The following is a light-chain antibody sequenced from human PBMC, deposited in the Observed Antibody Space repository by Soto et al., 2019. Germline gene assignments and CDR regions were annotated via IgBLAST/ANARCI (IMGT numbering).Light chain of an antibody. CDR2: GAS. CDR3: QQYGSSPQT. V-gene: IGKV3-20*01. CDR1: QSVSSSY. Sequence: EIVLTQSPGTLCLSPGERATLSRRASQSVSSSYLAWYQQKPGQAPRLLIYGASSRATGIPDRFSGSGSGTDFTLTISRLEPEDFAVYYCQQYGSSPQTFGQGTKVDIK. J-gene: IGKJ1*01.